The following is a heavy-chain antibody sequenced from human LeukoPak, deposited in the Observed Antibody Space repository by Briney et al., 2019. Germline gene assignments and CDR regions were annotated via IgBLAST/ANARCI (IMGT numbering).Heavy chain of an antibody. Sequence: GGSQRLSCAASGLTFSTYGMNWVRQAPGQGLQWVSSISSSSKYIYYADSVKGRFTISRDSAKNSLYLQMNSLRPEDSAVYYCVPRYCSSTSCEDYWGQGTLVTVSS. CDR3: VPRYCSSTSCEDY. CDR1: GLTFSTYG. D-gene: IGHD2-2*01. J-gene: IGHJ4*02. CDR2: ISSSSKYI. V-gene: IGHV3-21*06.